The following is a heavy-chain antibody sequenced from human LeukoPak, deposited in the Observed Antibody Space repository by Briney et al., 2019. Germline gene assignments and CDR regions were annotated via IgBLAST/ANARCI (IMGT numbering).Heavy chain of an antibody. V-gene: IGHV4-59*01. Sequence: SETLSLTCTVSSGSISSYYWSWIRQPPGKGLEWIGYIYYSGSTNYNPSLKSRVTISVDTSKNQFSLKLSSVTAADTAVYYCARVATTVTTHDAFDIWGQGTMVTVSS. CDR2: IYYSGST. D-gene: IGHD4-17*01. J-gene: IGHJ3*02. CDR3: ARVATTVTTHDAFDI. CDR1: SGSISSYY.